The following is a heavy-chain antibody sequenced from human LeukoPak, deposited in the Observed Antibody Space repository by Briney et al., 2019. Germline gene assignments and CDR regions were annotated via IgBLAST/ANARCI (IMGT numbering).Heavy chain of an antibody. CDR3: ARIRSGNDLDY. CDR2: IRSKGYGGTI. J-gene: IGHJ4*02. CDR1: GFTFGDSA. Sequence: PGRSLRLSCTTSGFTFGDSAMTWVRQGPGMGLEWVGFIRSKGYGGTIEYAASVKGRFIISRDDSKSIAYLQMNSLKTEDTAVYYCARIRSGNDLDYWGQGTLVTVSS. D-gene: IGHD3-10*01. V-gene: IGHV3-49*04.